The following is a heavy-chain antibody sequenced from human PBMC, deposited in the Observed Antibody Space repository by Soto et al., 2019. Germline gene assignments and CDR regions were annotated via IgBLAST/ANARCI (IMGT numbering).Heavy chain of an antibody. CDR1: GYSFTSYW. V-gene: IGHV5-10-1*01. Sequence: GQTLKISCKGSGYSFTSYWISWVRQVPGQCLEWMGRIDPSDSYTNYSPSFQGHVTISADKSISTAYLQWSSLKASDTAMYYCASGSYYDFWSGYYRSYYYGMDVWGQGTTVTVSS. CDR2: IDPSDSYT. J-gene: IGHJ6*02. CDR3: ASGSYYDFWSGYYRSYYYGMDV. D-gene: IGHD3-3*01.